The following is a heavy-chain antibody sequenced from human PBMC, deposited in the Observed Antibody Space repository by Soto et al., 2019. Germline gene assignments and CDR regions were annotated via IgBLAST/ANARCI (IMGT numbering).Heavy chain of an antibody. CDR1: GFSFSDYY. J-gene: IGHJ4*02. D-gene: IGHD1-1*01. CDR3: VRGDNWNDEASDY. Sequence: GGSLRLSCAASGFSFSDYYMSWIRQAPGKGLEWVSYISFSDNSIYYADSVKGRFTISRDNSKNTLYLQMNSLRAEDTAVYYCVRGDNWNDEASDYWGQGTLVTVSS. CDR2: ISFSDNSI. V-gene: IGHV3-11*04.